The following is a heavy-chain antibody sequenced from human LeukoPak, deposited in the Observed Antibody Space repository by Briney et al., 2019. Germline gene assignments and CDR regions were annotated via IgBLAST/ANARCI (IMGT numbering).Heavy chain of an antibody. CDR3: ASYSSSWYTRWYDY. D-gene: IGHD6-13*01. J-gene: IGHJ4*02. CDR2: ISGSGGST. Sequence: PGGSLRLSCAASGFTFSSYGMSWVRQAPGKGLKWVSAISGSGGSTYYADSVKGRFTISRDNSKNTLYLQMNSLRAEDTAVYYCASYSSSWYTRWYDYWGQGTLVTVSS. CDR1: GFTFSSYG. V-gene: IGHV3-23*01.